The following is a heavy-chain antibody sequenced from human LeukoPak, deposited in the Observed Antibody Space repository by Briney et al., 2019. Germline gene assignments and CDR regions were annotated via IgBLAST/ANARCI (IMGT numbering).Heavy chain of an antibody. D-gene: IGHD1-26*01. V-gene: IGHV1-2*02. CDR1: GYTFTGYY. CDR3: AREPPGELLPDY. CDR2: INPNSGGT. J-gene: IGHJ4*02. Sequence: ASVKVSCKASGYTFTGYYMHWVRQAPGQGLEWMGWINPNSGGTNYAQKVQGRVTMTRDTSISTAYMELSRLRSDDTAVYYCAREPPGELLPDYWGQGTLVTVSS.